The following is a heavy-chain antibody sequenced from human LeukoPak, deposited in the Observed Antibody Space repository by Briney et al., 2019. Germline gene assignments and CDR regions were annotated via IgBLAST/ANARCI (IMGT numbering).Heavy chain of an antibody. CDR3: ARGHYYYARDY. Sequence: ASVKVSCKASGYTFTSYGISWVRQAPGQGLEWMGIINPSGGSTTYAQKFQGRVTMTRDTSTSTVYMELSSLRSEDTAVYYCARGHYYYARDYWGQGTLVIVSS. V-gene: IGHV1-46*01. J-gene: IGHJ4*02. D-gene: IGHD3-22*01. CDR2: INPSGGST. CDR1: GYTFTSYG.